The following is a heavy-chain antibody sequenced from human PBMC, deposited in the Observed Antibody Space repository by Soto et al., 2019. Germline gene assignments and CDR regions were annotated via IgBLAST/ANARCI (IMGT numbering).Heavy chain of an antibody. CDR2: IIPIFDTA. J-gene: IGHJ4*02. D-gene: IGHD6-19*01. Sequence: SVELSCKASGGSFSSYVISWVRQAPGQGLEWMGGIIPIFDTANYAQKLQGRVTITADESTSTAYMEVSSLRSEDTAVYYYARQYRSLQGYFAYWGQGSPVTVSS. CDR1: GGSFSSYV. V-gene: IGHV1-69*13. CDR3: ARQYRSLQGYFAY.